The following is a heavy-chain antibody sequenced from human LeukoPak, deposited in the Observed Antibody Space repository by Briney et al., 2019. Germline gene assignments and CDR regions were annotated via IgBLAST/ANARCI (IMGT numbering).Heavy chain of an antibody. J-gene: IGHJ2*01. CDR2: IYYSGST. CDR1: GGSISSYY. V-gene: IGHV4-59*01. Sequence: SETLSLTCTVSGGSISSYYWSWIRQPPGKGLEWIGYIYYSGSTYYNPSLKSRVTISVDTSKNQFSLKLSSVTAADTAVYYCARNGGSYLRGYWYFDLWGRGTLVTVSS. D-gene: IGHD1-26*01. CDR3: ARNGGSYLRGYWYFDL.